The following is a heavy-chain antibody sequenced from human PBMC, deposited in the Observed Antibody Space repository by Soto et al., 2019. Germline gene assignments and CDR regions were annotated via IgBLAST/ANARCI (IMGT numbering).Heavy chain of an antibody. D-gene: IGHD3-16*02. CDR1: GYSSANFH. CDR2: IDPSGGIT. V-gene: IGHV1-46*01. J-gene: IGHJ4*01. CDR3: ATDVIGHYSYDTNRYYFYH. Sequence: GASAKVCCKASGYSSANFHIHWVRQASGQGLERMGMIDPSGGITRDAQRLQGRITMTRDASTGTVYMELRSLTSEDTAVYYCATDVIGHYSYDTNRYYFYHRGQGSLVPVSS.